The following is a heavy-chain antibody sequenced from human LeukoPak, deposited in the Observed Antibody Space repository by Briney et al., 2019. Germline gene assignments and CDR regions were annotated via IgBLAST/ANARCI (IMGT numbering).Heavy chain of an antibody. J-gene: IGHJ4*02. Sequence: ASVKVSCKASGGTFSSYAISWVRQAPGQGLEWMGIINPSGGSTSYAQKFQGRVTMTRDTSTSTVYMELSSLRSEDTAVYYCARARDYYGSGSYSYIDYWGQGTLVTVSS. CDR3: ARARDYYGSGSYSYIDY. CDR2: INPSGGST. CDR1: GGTFSSYA. D-gene: IGHD3-10*01. V-gene: IGHV1-46*01.